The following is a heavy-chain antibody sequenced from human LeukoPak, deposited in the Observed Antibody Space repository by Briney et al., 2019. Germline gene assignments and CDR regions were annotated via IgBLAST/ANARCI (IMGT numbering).Heavy chain of an antibody. CDR3: ARGPYGDEYFQH. CDR2: IYYSGST. J-gene: IGHJ1*01. CDR1: GCTFNTYY. Sequence: SETLSLTCTVSGCTFNTYYWSWIRQPPGKGREWIGHIYYSGSTNYNPSPKRRVTISLAMSKTQFSLKLSSVTAADTAVYYCARGPYGDEYFQHWGQGTLFTVSS. V-gene: IGHV4-59*01. D-gene: IGHD4-17*01.